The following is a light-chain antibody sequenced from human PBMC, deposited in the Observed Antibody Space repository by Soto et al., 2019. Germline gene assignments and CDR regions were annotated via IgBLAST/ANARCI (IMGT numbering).Light chain of an antibody. Sequence: QSALTQPPSASGSPGQSVTISCTGTSSDVGGYKYVSWYQQHPDRAPKLMIYEVSKRPSGVPDRFSGSKSGNTASLTVSGLQAEDEADYYCSSYAGSSGYVFGTGTKVTVL. CDR2: EVS. CDR3: SSYAGSSGYV. J-gene: IGLJ1*01. CDR1: SSDVGGYKY. V-gene: IGLV2-8*01.